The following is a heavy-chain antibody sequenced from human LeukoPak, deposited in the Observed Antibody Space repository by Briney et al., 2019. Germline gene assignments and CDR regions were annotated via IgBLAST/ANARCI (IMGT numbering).Heavy chain of an antibody. CDR2: ISGSGDST. CDR1: GFTFSSYA. V-gene: IGHV3-23*01. CDR3: ARGRSSSWYDVDY. Sequence: GGSLRLSCAASGFTFSSYAMTWVRQAPGKGLEWVSTISGSGDSTYYAASVKGRFTISRDNSKNTLYLQMNSLRAEDTAVYYCARGRSSSWYDVDYWGQGTLVAVSS. D-gene: IGHD6-13*01. J-gene: IGHJ4*02.